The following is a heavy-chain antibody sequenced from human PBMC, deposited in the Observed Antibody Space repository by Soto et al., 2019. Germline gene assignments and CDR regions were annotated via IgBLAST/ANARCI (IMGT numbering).Heavy chain of an antibody. Sequence: QVQLVQSGAEVKKPGASVKVSCKASGYTFTSNGISWVRQAPGQGLEWMGWISAYNGNTNYAQKRQGRGTMSTDTATSTAYMELRSLRSDDTAVYYCARSAGGYFDWLTSSSFDYWGEGTLVTVSS. V-gene: IGHV1-18*01. J-gene: IGHJ4*02. CDR2: ISAYNGNT. CDR3: ARSAGGYFDWLTSSSFDY. CDR1: GYTFTSNG. D-gene: IGHD3-9*01.